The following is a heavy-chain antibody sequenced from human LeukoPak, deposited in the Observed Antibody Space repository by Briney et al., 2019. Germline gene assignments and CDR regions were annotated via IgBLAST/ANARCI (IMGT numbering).Heavy chain of an antibody. V-gene: IGHV1-2*02. CDR2: INPKSGRT. CDR1: GYSFAGYY. CDR3: ARADFVDAGPYLIGP. J-gene: IGHJ5*02. Sequence: GVSFKFSCGASGYSFAGYYIHWVRQAPGKRLEWMGWINPKSGRTSSARKFQDRVTMTRDPSISTVYMDMAWLTSDDTAIYFCARADFVDAGPYLIGPWGQGTLVTVSS. D-gene: IGHD3-3*01.